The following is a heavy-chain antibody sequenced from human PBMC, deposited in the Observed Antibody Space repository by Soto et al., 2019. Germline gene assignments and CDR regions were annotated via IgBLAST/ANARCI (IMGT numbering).Heavy chain of an antibody. Sequence: GGSLRLSCAASGFTFSSYSMNWVRQAPGKGLEWVSSISSSSSYIYYADSVKGRFTISRDNAKNSLYLQMNSLRAEDTAVYYCARDTPSEYYFDYWGQGTLVTVSS. J-gene: IGHJ4*02. CDR3: ARDTPSEYYFDY. CDR2: ISSSSSYI. V-gene: IGHV3-21*01. CDR1: GFTFSSYS.